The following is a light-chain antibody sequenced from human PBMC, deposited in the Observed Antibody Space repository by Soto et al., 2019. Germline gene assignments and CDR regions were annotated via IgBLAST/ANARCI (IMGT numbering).Light chain of an antibody. CDR1: SSDVGGYNY. J-gene: IGLJ2*01. CDR2: DVS. CDR3: SSYTSSSTRV. Sequence: QSDLTQPASVSGSPGQSITISCTGTSSDVGGYNYVSWYQQHPGKAPKLMIYDVSNRPSGVSNRFSGTKSGNTASLTISGLQAEDEADYCCSSYTSSSTRVFGGGTKLTVL. V-gene: IGLV2-14*01.